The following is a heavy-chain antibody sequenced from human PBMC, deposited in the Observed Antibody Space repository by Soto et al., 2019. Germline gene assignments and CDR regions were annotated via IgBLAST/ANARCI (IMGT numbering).Heavy chain of an antibody. V-gene: IGHV3-30-3*01. CDR2: ISHDGRIE. Sequence: GGSLRLSGAASGFTFSSFALHWVRQAPGEGLEWVALISHDGRIENYADSVKGRFIISRDNSKNTVYMQMDSLRLEDTGVYYCARDGLPDDFRSGGYWFDPWGQGTQVTVSS. CDR3: ARDGLPDDFRSGGYWFDP. CDR1: GFTFSSFA. J-gene: IGHJ5*02. D-gene: IGHD3-3*01.